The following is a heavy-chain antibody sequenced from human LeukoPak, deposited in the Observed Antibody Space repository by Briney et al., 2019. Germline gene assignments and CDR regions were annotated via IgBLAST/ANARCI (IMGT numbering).Heavy chain of an antibody. Sequence: SGGSLRLSCTVSGFTVSSNSMSWVRQAPGKGLEWVSYISSSGSTIYYADSVKGRFTISRDNSKNTLYLQMNSLRAEDTAVYYCARSRYSSSSYLYYMDVWGKGTTVTVSS. V-gene: IGHV3-48*01. D-gene: IGHD6-13*01. J-gene: IGHJ6*03. CDR1: GFTVSSNS. CDR2: ISSSGSTI. CDR3: ARSRYSSSSYLYYMDV.